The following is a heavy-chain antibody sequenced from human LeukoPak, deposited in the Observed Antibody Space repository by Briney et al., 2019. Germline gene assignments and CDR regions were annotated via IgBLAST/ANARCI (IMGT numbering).Heavy chain of an antibody. J-gene: IGHJ4*02. CDR2: IKSKTDGGTT. D-gene: IGHD3-3*01. V-gene: IGHV3-15*01. CDR1: GFTFSSYA. Sequence: KPGGSLRLSCAASGFTFSSYAMSWVRQAPGKGLEWVGRIKSKTDGGTTDYAAPVKGRFTISRDDSKNTLYLQMNSLKTEDTAVYYCTTDHRITIFGVVSYFDYWGQGTLVTVSS. CDR3: TTDHRITIFGVVSYFDY.